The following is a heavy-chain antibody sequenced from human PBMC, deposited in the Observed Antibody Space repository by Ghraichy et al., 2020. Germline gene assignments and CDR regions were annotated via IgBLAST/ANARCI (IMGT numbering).Heavy chain of an antibody. V-gene: IGHV3-9*01. D-gene: IGHD6-19*01. CDR1: GFTFDDYA. CDR2: ISWTSGNM. Sequence: SLNISCAVSGFTFDDYAMHWVRQAPGKGLEWVSGISWTSGNMAYYADSVKGRFTISRDNAKTSLYLQMDSLTTDDTALYYCAKSGYNTGWYYWFFDLWGRGTLVTVSS. J-gene: IGHJ2*01. CDR3: AKSGYNTGWYYWFFDL.